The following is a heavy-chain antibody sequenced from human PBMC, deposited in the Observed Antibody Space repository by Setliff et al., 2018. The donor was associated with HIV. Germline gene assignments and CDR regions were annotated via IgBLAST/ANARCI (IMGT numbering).Heavy chain of an antibody. CDR1: GYSFTTHD. CDR3: ARGSMSMVMFILVSAFDI. CDR2: MNPDSGNT. J-gene: IGHJ3*02. D-gene: IGHD2-21*01. V-gene: IGHV1-8*02. Sequence: ASVQVSCKASGYSFTTHDINWMRQSPGQGLEWMGWMNPDSGNTFYAQKFKGRVTMTRDTSTNTAYMELSSLTSDDTAVYFCARGSMSMVMFILVSAFDIWGQGTLVTVSS.